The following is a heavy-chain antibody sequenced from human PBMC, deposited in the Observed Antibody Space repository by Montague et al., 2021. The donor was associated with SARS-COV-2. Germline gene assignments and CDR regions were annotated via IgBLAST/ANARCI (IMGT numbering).Heavy chain of an antibody. D-gene: IGHD3-9*01. CDR2: IYYSGST. CDR1: GGSISSGDYY. Sequence: SDTLSLTCTVSGGSISSGDYYWSWIRQPPGKGLEWIGYIYYSGSTNYNPSLKSRVTISVDTSKNQFSLKLSSVTAADTAVYYCARDSRTDFDWLFPDSGSYYYYMDVWGKGTTVTVSS. CDR3: ARDSRTDFDWLFPDSGSYYYYMDV. V-gene: IGHV4-61*08. J-gene: IGHJ6*03.